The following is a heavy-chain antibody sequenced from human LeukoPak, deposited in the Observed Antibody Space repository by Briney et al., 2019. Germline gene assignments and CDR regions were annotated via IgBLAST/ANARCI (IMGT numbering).Heavy chain of an antibody. D-gene: IGHD2-15*01. CDR3: ARGRTGSNAFDV. V-gene: IGHV3-74*01. J-gene: IGHJ3*01. CDR1: VFTFSSHW. CDR2: ISVDGSNT. Sequence: GGSLRLSCAASVFTFSSHWMHWVRQAPGKGLVWVSRISVDGSNTRYADSVKGRFTISRDNAKKTLYLQMNSLRAEDMAVYYCARGRTGSNAFDVWGQGTMFTVSS.